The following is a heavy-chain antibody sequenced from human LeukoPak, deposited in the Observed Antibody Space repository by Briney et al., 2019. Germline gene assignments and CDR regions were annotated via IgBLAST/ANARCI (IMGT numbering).Heavy chain of an antibody. CDR1: GFTFSSYE. CDR2: ISGSGSNI. J-gene: IGHJ4*02. V-gene: IGHV3-48*03. D-gene: IGHD1-26*01. CDR3: ARAMLVGATTFDY. Sequence: GGSLRLSCAASGFTFSSYEMDWVRQAPGKGLEWVSYISGSGSNIYYADYVKGRFTISRDNAKNSLYLQMNSLRAEDTAVYHCARAMLVGATTFDYWGQGTLVTVSS.